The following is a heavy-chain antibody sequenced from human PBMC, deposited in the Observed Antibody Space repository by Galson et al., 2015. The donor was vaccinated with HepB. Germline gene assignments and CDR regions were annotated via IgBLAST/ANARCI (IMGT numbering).Heavy chain of an antibody. Sequence: SLRLSCAASGLTFSRYAMHWLRQAPGKGPEWVALISYDGNSKYYADSVKGRFTVSRDNSNNMLHLQMNSLRPDDTGIYYCAKDLRAYAPAPDKGFDPWGQGTLVIVSS. CDR3: AKDLRAYAPAPDKGFDP. CDR1: GLTFSRYA. D-gene: IGHD1-14*01. V-gene: IGHV3-30*18. CDR2: ISYDGNSK. J-gene: IGHJ5*02.